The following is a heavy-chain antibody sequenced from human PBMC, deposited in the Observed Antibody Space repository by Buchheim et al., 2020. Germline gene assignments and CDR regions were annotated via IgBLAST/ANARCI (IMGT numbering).Heavy chain of an antibody. CDR1: GFTFRNYW. CDR2: INEDGTEK. J-gene: IGHJ5*02. Sequence: EVYLVESGGGLVQPGGSLRLSCAASGFTFRNYWMNWVRQAPGKGLEWVANINEDGTEKYYVDSVKGRFTISRDNAMSSVYLQMSSLRVEDTDVYYCAKHSIPWGQGT. D-gene: IGHD2/OR15-2a*01. CDR3: AKHSIP. V-gene: IGHV3-7*03.